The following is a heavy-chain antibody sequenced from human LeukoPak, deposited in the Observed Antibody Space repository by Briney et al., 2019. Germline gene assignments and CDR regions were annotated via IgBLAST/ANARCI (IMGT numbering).Heavy chain of an antibody. D-gene: IGHD1-26*01. Sequence: NPGGSLRLSCAASGFTFSDYYMSWIRQAPGKGLEWVSYISSSGSTIYYADSVKGRFTISRDNAKNSLYLQMNSLRAEDTAAYYCARVRGSGSLEVDYWGQGTLVTVSS. CDR1: GFTFSDYY. J-gene: IGHJ4*02. CDR2: ISSSGSTI. CDR3: ARVRGSGSLEVDY. V-gene: IGHV3-11*01.